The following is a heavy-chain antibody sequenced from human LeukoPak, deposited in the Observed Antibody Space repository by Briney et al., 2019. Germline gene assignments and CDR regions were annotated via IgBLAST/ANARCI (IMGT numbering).Heavy chain of an antibody. CDR2: LYTSGST. CDR1: GASISSNY. Sequence: SETLSLTCSVSGASISSNYWTWIRQPAGKGLEWIGHLYTSGSTIYSPSLKSRVTMSVDTSKSHFSLKLSSVTAADTAVYYCAISSSGWYFDYWGQGTLVTVSS. V-gene: IGHV4-4*07. CDR3: AISSSGWYFDY. J-gene: IGHJ4*02. D-gene: IGHD6-19*01.